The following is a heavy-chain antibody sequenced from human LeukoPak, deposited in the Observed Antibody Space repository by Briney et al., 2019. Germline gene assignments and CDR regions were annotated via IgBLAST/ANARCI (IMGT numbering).Heavy chain of an antibody. CDR3: ARGVEVGAIWDYYYMDV. CDR2: ISSSSSYI. J-gene: IGHJ6*03. CDR1: GFTFSSYS. Sequence: PGGSLRLSCAASGFTFSSYSMNWVRQAPGKGLEWVSSISSSSSYIYYADSVKGRFTISRDNAKNSLYLQMNSLRAEDTAVYYCARGVEVGAIWDYYYMDVWGKGTTVTVSS. V-gene: IGHV3-21*01. D-gene: IGHD1-26*01.